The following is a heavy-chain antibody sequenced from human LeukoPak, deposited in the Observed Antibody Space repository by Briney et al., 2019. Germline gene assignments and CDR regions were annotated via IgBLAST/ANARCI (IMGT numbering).Heavy chain of an antibody. CDR3: VRDPGITAAPY. D-gene: IGHD6-13*01. CDR1: GYPFTGYY. CDR2: INSKSGGT. Sequence: GASVKVSCKTSGYPFTGYYMHWVRQAPGQGLEWMGWINSKSGGTLYAQKFQGRVTMTRDTSISTAYMELSRLRSDDTAMYYCVRDPGITAAPYWGQGTLVTASS. V-gene: IGHV1-2*02. J-gene: IGHJ4*02.